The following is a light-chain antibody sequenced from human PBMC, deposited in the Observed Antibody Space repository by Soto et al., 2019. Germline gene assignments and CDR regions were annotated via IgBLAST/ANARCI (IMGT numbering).Light chain of an antibody. J-gene: IGLJ2*01. CDR2: EVR. V-gene: IGLV2-14*01. CDR1: SSDVGGYNS. Sequence: QSALTRPASVSGSPGQSMTISCTGTSSDVGGYNSVSWYQKHPGKAPKLMIYEVRNRPSGVSNRFSASKSGNTASLTISGLQAEDEADYYCSSYTSSSTLVLFGGGTQLTVL. CDR3: SSYTSSSTLVL.